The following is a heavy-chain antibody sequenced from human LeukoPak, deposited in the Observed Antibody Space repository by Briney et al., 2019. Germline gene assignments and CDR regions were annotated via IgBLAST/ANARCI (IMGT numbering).Heavy chain of an antibody. CDR1: GGSISSYY. Sequence: SETLSLTCTVSGGSISSYYWSWIRQPPGKGLEWIGYIYYSGSTNYNPSLKSRVTISVDTSKNQFSLKLSSVTAADTAVYYCARRGGIGAFDIWGQGTMVTVSS. D-gene: IGHD2-15*01. CDR3: ARRGGIGAFDI. CDR2: IYYSGST. V-gene: IGHV4-59*08. J-gene: IGHJ3*02.